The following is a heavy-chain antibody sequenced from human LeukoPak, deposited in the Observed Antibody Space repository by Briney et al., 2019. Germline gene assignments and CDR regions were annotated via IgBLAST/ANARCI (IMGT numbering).Heavy chain of an antibody. CDR2: IKSKTDGGTT. CDR1: GFTFSNAW. Sequence: PGGSLRLSCAASGFTFSNAWMNWVRQAPGKGLEWVGRIKSKTDGGTTDYAAPVKGRFTISRDDSKNTLYLQMNSLKTEDTAVYFCSPTYYYYSSGGYWGQGTLVTVSS. J-gene: IGHJ4*02. CDR3: SPTYYYYSSGGY. D-gene: IGHD3-22*01. V-gene: IGHV3-15*07.